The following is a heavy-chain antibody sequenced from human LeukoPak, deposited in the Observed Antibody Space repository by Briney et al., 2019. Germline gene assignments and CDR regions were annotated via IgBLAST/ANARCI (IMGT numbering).Heavy chain of an antibody. CDR2: ISDSGSST. Sequence: GGSLRLSCAASGFTFGNYAMSWVRQAPGKGLEWVSTISDSGSSTYYADSVKGRFTISRDNYRDTLSLQMDSLRAEDTAIYYCAKVPYSDYGSGRPPFMDVWGQGTTVAVSS. J-gene: IGHJ6*02. V-gene: IGHV3-23*01. CDR3: AKVPYSDYGSGRPPFMDV. D-gene: IGHD3-10*01. CDR1: GFTFGNYA.